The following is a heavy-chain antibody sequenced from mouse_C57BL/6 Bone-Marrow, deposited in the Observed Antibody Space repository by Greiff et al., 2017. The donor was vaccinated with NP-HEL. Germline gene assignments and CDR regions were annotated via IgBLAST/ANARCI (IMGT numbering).Heavy chain of an antibody. CDR1: GFNITDYY. V-gene: IGHV14-2*01. CDR3: ALYYDYWYFDV. D-gene: IGHD2-4*01. CDR2: IDPEDGET. J-gene: IGHJ1*03. Sequence: SGAELVKPGASVKLSCTASGFNITDYYMHWVKQRTEQGLEWIGRIDPEDGETKYAPKFQGKATITADPSSNTAYLQLSSLTSEDTAVDYCALYYDYWYFDVWGTGTTVTVSS.